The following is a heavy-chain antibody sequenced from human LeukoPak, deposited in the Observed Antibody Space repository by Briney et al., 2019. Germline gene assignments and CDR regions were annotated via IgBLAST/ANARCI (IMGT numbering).Heavy chain of an antibody. CDR1: GFTFSSYA. V-gene: IGHV3-30*04. Sequence: GGSLRLSCAASGFTFSSYAMHWVRQAPGKGLEWVAVISYDGSNKYYADSVKGRFTISRDNSKNTLYLQMNSLRAEDTAVYYCARGPHPYYYDSSGLDPWGQGTLVTVSS. CDR3: ARGPHPYYYDSSGLDP. D-gene: IGHD3-22*01. J-gene: IGHJ5*02. CDR2: ISYDGSNK.